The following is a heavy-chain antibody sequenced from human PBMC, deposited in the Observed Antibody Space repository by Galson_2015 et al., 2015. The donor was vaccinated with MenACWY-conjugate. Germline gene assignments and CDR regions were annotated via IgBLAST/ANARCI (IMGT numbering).Heavy chain of an antibody. CDR2: IYSDGST. J-gene: IGHJ6*02. Sequence: SLRLSCAVSGFTVSNSYMTWVRQAPGKGLEWVSVIYSDGSTYNADSVKGRFTISRDNSKNTVFLQMTSLRAEDTAMYYCARDSRATTVWGLNKRKTIDYYYGMDVWGQGTTVIVSS. D-gene: IGHD3-10*01. V-gene: IGHV3-53*01. CDR3: ARDSRATTVWGLNKRKTIDYYYGMDV. CDR1: GFTVSNSY.